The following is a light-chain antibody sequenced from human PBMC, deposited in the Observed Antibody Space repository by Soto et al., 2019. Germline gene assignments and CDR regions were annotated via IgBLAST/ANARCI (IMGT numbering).Light chain of an antibody. Sequence: DLPMTQSPSTLSPSAGDRVTITCRASQSISSWLAWYQQKPGKAPKLLIYKASTLESGVPSRFSGSGSGTEFTLTISSLQPDDFATYYCQQYSSYLFTFGPGTKVDIK. CDR2: KAS. CDR3: QQYSSYLFT. CDR1: QSISSW. J-gene: IGKJ3*01. V-gene: IGKV1-5*03.